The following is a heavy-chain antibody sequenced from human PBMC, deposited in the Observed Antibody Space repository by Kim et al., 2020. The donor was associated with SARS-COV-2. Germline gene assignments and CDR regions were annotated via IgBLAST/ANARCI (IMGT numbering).Heavy chain of an antibody. J-gene: IGHJ3*01. D-gene: IGHD3-22*01. CDR1: GFTFSSFA. CDR3: AKYFYCDNSDAWAFAV. V-gene: IGHV3-23*01. CDR2: ISGSGGST. Sequence: GGSLRLSCAASGFTFSSFAMNWVRQAPGKGLEWVSGISGSGGSTYYADSVKGRFTFSRDNSKNTLYLQMNSLRAEDTAVYYCAKYFYCDNSDAWAFAVWGQGAMV.